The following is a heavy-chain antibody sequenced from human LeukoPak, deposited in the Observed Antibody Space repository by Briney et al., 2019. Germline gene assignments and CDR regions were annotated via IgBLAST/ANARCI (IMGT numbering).Heavy chain of an antibody. CDR1: GGSFSGYF. V-gene: IGHV4-34*01. Sequence: SETLSLTCAVYGGSFSGYFWSWIRQPPGKGLEWIGEINHSGTTNYNPSLKSRVTISVDTSKNQFSLKLSSVTAADTAVYFCARHGGFFQDYWGQGTLVTVSS. D-gene: IGHD3-16*01. J-gene: IGHJ4*02. CDR3: ARHGGFFQDY. CDR2: INHSGTT.